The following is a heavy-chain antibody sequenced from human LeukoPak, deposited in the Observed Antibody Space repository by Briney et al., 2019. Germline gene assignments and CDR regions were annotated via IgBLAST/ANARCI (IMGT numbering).Heavy chain of an antibody. CDR2: ISSRADTI. J-gene: IGHJ4*02. V-gene: IGHV3-48*03. Sequence: GGSLRLSCAASGFTFSAYEMNWVHQAPGKGLEWVSYISSRADTIYYADSVKGRFTISRDSAKNSLYLQMNSLRAEDTAVYYCARGYRSKYYYDSSTYSDYWGQGTLVTVSS. CDR1: GFTFSAYE. D-gene: IGHD3-22*01. CDR3: ARGYRSKYYYDSSTYSDY.